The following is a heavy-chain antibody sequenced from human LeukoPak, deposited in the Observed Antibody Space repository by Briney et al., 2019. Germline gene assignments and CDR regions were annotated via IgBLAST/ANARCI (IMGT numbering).Heavy chain of an antibody. CDR3: ARGTIFGVVKIYYYGMDV. D-gene: IGHD3-3*01. V-gene: IGHV4-4*07. Sequence: PSETLSLTCTVSGGSISSYYWSWIRQPAGKGLEWIGRIYTSGSTNYNPSLKSRVTMSVDTSKNQFSLKLSSVTAADTAVYYCARGTIFGVVKIYYYGMDVWGQGTTVTVSS. CDR2: IYTSGST. CDR1: GGSISSYY. J-gene: IGHJ6*02.